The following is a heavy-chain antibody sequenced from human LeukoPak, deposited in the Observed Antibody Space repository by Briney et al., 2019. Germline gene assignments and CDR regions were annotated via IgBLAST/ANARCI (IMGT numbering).Heavy chain of an antibody. CDR3: XRIIGIFGVVXFAFDI. CDR1: GGSISSGSYY. CDR2: IYTSGST. Sequence: PSQTLSLTCTVSGGSISSGSYYWSWIRQPAGKGLEWIGRIYTSGSTNYNPSLKSRVTISVDTSKNQFSLKLSYVTAAGTAVYYCXRIIGIFGVVXFAFDIWGQXTMVXXSS. V-gene: IGHV4-61*02. J-gene: IGHJ3*02. D-gene: IGHD3-3*01.